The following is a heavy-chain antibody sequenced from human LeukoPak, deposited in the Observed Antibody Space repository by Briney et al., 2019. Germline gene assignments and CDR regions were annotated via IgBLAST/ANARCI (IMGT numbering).Heavy chain of an antibody. CDR3: ARVAQKLVEGNWFDP. J-gene: IGHJ5*02. CDR1: GGSISSSSYY. Sequence: PSETLSLTCTVSGGSISSSSYYWGWIRQPPGKGLEWIGSIYYSGSTYYNPSLKSRVTISVDTSKNQFSLKLSSVAAADTAVYYCARVAQKLVEGNWFDPWGQGTLVTVSS. CDR2: IYYSGST. V-gene: IGHV4-39*07. D-gene: IGHD6-13*01.